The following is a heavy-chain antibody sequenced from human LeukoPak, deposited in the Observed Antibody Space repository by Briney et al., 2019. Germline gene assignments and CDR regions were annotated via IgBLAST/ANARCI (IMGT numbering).Heavy chain of an antibody. CDR1: GGTFSSYA. CDR3: ASQSGDSSGYLSMGYYYYYYMDV. D-gene: IGHD3-22*01. J-gene: IGHJ6*03. CDR2: IIPIFGTA. Sequence: GASVKVSCKASGGTFSSYAISWVRQAPGQGLEWMGGIIPIFGTANYAQKFQGRVTITADKSTSTAYMELSSLRSEDTAVYYCASQSGDSSGYLSMGYYYYYYMDVWGKGTTVTVSS. V-gene: IGHV1-69*06.